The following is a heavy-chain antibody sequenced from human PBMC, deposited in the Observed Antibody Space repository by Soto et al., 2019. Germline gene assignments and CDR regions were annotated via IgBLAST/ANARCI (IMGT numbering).Heavy chain of an antibody. D-gene: IGHD6-13*01. Sequence: QVQVVDSGGGVVQPGRSLRLSCAASGFNFNNYGMHWGRQAPGTGLEWVSVIWNDGNGSYYANSAKGRFTISRDNSKNTLYLQMSSLSAEDTAVYYCARRQISPPTRGAASARGGMDVWGQGTTVTVSS. CDR1: GFNFNNYG. V-gene: IGHV3-33*01. CDR3: ARRQISPPTRGAASARGGMDV. J-gene: IGHJ6*02. CDR2: IWNDGNGS.